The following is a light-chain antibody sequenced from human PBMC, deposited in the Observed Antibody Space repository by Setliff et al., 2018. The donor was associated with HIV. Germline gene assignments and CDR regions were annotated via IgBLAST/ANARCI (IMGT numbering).Light chain of an antibody. J-gene: IGKJ1*01. CDR3: QQYNHWPWT. CDR2: GAS. V-gene: IGKV3-15*01. CDR1: QNVSSN. Sequence: EIVVTQSPATLSVSPGERATLSCRASQNVSSNLAWYQQKPGQAPRLLLSGASTRATGFPARFSGSGSGTEFTLTISNMQSEDFAVYHCQQYNHWPWTLGQGTKVDIK.